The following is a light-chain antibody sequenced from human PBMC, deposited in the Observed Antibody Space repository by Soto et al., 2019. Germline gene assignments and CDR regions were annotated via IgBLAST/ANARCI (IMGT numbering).Light chain of an antibody. CDR3: AAWDDSLNGVV. Sequence: QSVLTQPPSASGTPGQRVTISCSGSSSNIESNTVKWYQQLPGTAPKLLIYSNNQRPSGVPDRFSGSKSGTSASLAISGLQSEDEADYYCAAWDDSLNGVVFGGGTQLTVL. V-gene: IGLV1-44*01. J-gene: IGLJ2*01. CDR2: SNN. CDR1: SSNIESNT.